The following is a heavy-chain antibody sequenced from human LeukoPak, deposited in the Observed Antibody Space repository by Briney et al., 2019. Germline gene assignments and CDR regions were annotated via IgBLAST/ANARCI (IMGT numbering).Heavy chain of an antibody. CDR3: ATDPAIAAAGDLDC. D-gene: IGHD6-13*01. J-gene: IGHJ4*02. Sequence: GGSLRLSCAASGFPFSTYAMSWVRQAPGKGLEWVSAISGSGSSTFYADSVKGRFTISRDNSKNTLYLQMNSLRAEDTAVYYCATDPAIAAAGDLDCWGQGTLVTVSS. CDR1: GFPFSTYA. V-gene: IGHV3-23*01. CDR2: ISGSGSST.